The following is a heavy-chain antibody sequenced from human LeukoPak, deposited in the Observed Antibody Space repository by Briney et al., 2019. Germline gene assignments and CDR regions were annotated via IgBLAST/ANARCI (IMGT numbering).Heavy chain of an antibody. V-gene: IGHV4-39*07. CDR2: IYYSGST. Sequence: PSETLSLTCTVSGGSISSSSYYWGWIRQPPGKGLEWIGSIYYSGSTYYNPSLKSRVTISVDTSKNQFSLKLTSVTAADTAVYYCARAPEYGLYYFDYWGQGTLVTVSS. J-gene: IGHJ4*02. D-gene: IGHD1-14*01. CDR1: GGSISSSSYY. CDR3: ARAPEYGLYYFDY.